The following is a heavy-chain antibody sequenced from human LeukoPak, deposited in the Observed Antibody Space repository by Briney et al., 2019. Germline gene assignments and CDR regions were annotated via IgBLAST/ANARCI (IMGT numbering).Heavy chain of an antibody. CDR2: IKQEGSEK. Sequence: GGSLRLSCAASGFTFSSYWMSWVRQAPGKGLEWVANIKQEGSEKYYVDSVKGRFTISRDNAKNSLYLQLNSLRAEDTAVYYCARSPYTSGWYGVGFWGQGTLVTVSS. V-gene: IGHV3-7*01. CDR1: GFTFSSYW. J-gene: IGHJ4*02. D-gene: IGHD6-19*01. CDR3: ARSPYTSGWYGVGF.